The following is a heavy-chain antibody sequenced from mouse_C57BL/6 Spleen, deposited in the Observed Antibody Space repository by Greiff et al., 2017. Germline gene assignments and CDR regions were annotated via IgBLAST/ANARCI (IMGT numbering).Heavy chain of an antibody. CDR2: ISYDGSN. CDR3: ARDGAQATQYAMDY. D-gene: IGHD3-2*02. J-gene: IGHJ4*01. CDR1: GYSITSGYY. V-gene: IGHV3-6*01. Sequence: EVQLVESGPGLVKPSQSLSLTCSVTGYSITSGYYWNWIRQFPGNKLEWMGYISYDGSNNYNPSLKNRISITSDTSKNQFFLKLNSVTTEDTATYYCARDGAQATQYAMDYWGQGTSVTVSS.